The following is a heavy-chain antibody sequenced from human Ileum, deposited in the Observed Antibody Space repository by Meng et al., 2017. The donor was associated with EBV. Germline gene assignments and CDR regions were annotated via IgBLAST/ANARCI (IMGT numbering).Heavy chain of an antibody. CDR2: IYHSGST. J-gene: IGHJ4*02. V-gene: IGHV4-4*02. CDR3: ARVGQWLPIDY. CDR1: CGSISSSNW. D-gene: IGHD6-19*01. Sequence: QVQVPGPGPGLVTPSGTLSLTFAVSCGSISSSNWWSWVRQPPGKGLEWIGEIYHSGSTNYNPSLKSRVTMSVDKSKNQFSLNLSSVTAADTAVYYCARVGQWLPIDYWGQGTLVTVSS.